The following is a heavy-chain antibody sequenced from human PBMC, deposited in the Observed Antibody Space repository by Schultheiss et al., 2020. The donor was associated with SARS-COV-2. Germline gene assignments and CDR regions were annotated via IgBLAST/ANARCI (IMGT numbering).Heavy chain of an antibody. CDR2: IYSGGST. J-gene: IGHJ4*02. CDR3: AKAQPDVLRFLEWLLPYFDY. D-gene: IGHD3-3*01. CDR1: GFTFSSYA. Sequence: GGSLRLSCAASGFTFSSYAMSWVRQAPGKGLEWVSVIYSGGSTYYADSVKGRFTISRDNSKNTLYLQMNSLRAEDTAVYYCAKAQPDVLRFLEWLLPYFDYWGQGTLVTVSS. V-gene: IGHV3-66*01.